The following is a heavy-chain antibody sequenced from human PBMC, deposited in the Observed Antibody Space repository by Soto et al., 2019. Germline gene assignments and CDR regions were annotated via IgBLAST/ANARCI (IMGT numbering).Heavy chain of an antibody. J-gene: IGHJ5*02. Sequence: KASETLSLTCTVSGGSISSGDYYWSWIRQPPGKGLEWIGYIYYSGSTYYNPSLKSRVTISVDTSKNQFSLKLSSVTVADTAVYYCAREYCSSTSCHNWFDPWGQGTLVTVSS. CDR2: IYYSGST. V-gene: IGHV4-30-4*01. CDR3: AREYCSSTSCHNWFDP. CDR1: GGSISSGDYY. D-gene: IGHD2-2*01.